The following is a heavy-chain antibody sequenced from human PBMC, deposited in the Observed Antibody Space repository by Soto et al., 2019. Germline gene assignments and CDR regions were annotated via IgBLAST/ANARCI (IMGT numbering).Heavy chain of an antibody. J-gene: IGHJ4*02. Sequence: GGSLRLSCTVSGFAFNNYGINWVRQAPGQGLAWVSSISKSGYTYYSDSVKGRFTISRDNAKNSVSLQMNTLRVEDTAVYYCAREDSIIIPAVSDFWGQGTLVTVSS. CDR3: AREDSIIIPAVSDF. V-gene: IGHV3-21*01. CDR2: ISKSGYT. D-gene: IGHD2-2*01. CDR1: GFAFNNYG.